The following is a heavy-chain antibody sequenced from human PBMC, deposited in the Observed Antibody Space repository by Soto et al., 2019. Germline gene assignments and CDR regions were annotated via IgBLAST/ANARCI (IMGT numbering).Heavy chain of an antibody. Sequence: PGGSLRLSCAASGFTFSSYGMHWVRQAPGKGLEWVAVISYDGSNKYYADSVKGRFTISRDNSKNTLYLQMNSLRAEDTAVYYCAKPRWWGSVYFDYWGQGTPVTVSS. CDR2: ISYDGSNK. J-gene: IGHJ4*02. V-gene: IGHV3-30*18. D-gene: IGHD2-15*01. CDR3: AKPRWWGSVYFDY. CDR1: GFTFSSYG.